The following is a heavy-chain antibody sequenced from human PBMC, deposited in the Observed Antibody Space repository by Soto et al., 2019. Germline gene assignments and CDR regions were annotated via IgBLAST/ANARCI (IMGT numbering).Heavy chain of an antibody. D-gene: IGHD1-20*01. V-gene: IGHV1-3*05. CDR1: GYTFTSYA. CDR2: INAGNGNT. Sequence: QVQLVQSGAEEKKPGASVKVSCKASGYTFTSYAMHWVRQAPGQRLEWMGWINAGNGNTKYSQKFQGRVTITRDTSASSAYMELSSLRSEDTAVYYCARGITPPTPLDYWGPGTLVTVSS. J-gene: IGHJ4*02. CDR3: ARGITPPTPLDY.